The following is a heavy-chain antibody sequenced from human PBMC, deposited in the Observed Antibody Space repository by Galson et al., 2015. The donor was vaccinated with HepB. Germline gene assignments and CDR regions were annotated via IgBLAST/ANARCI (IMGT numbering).Heavy chain of an antibody. CDR3: ARDLYQRRSDY. Sequence: SLRLSCAASGFTFSSYWMHWVRQGPGKGLMWVSRINRDGSSTNYADSVKGRFTISRDNAKNTLYLQMNSLRAEDTAVYYCARDLYQRRSDYWGQGSLVTVSS. J-gene: IGHJ4*02. D-gene: IGHD2-2*01. V-gene: IGHV3-74*01. CDR1: GFTFSSYW. CDR2: INRDGSST.